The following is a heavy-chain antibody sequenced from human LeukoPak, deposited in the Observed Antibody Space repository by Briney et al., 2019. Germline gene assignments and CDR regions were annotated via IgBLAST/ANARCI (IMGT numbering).Heavy chain of an antibody. Sequence: GGSLRLSCAASGFTFSSYEMNWVRQAPGKGLEWVSYISSSGSTIYYADSVKGRFTISRDYAKNSLYLQMNSLRAEDTAVYYCARVPYGYSYGSYYFDYWGQGTLVTVSS. V-gene: IGHV3-48*03. D-gene: IGHD5-18*01. J-gene: IGHJ4*02. CDR3: ARVPYGYSYGSYYFDY. CDR2: ISSSGSTI. CDR1: GFTFSSYE.